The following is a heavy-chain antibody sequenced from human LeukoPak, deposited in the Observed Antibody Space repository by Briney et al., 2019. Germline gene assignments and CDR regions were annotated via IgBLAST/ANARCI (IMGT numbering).Heavy chain of an antibody. CDR1: GFTFSSYS. D-gene: IGHD2-15*01. V-gene: IGHV3-21*01. J-gene: IGHJ5*02. CDR3: ARDPYCSGGSCYSNWFDP. CDR2: ISSSSSYI. Sequence: GGSLRLSCAASGFTFSSYSMNWVRQAPGKGLEWVSSISSSSSYIYYADSVKGRFTISRDNAKNSLYLQMNGLRAEDTAVYYCARDPYCSGGSCYSNWFDPWGQGTLVTVSS.